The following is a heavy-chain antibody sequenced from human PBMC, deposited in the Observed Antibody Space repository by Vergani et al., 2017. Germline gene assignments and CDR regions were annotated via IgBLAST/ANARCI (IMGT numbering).Heavy chain of an antibody. J-gene: IGHJ4*02. CDR2: IKNTGDST. V-gene: IGHV3-23*01. Sequence: EVQLLQSEGAVVQPGGPLRLPCGPSGFPFRSKAMGWVGQGIGPELSWVSSIKNTGDSTHYPDSVKGRFTISRDNSKNTLYLQMNSLRVEDTAVYYCGRGSDNYNWGQGTLVTVSS. CDR3: GRGSDNYN. D-gene: IGHD5-24*01. CDR1: GFPFRSKA.